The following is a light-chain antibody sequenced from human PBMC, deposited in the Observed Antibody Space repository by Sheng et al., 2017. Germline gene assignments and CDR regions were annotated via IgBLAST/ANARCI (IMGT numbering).Light chain of an antibody. V-gene: IGLV2-11*01. Sequence: QSALTQPRSVSGSPEQSVTISCTGTSSDIWCYSHVSWYQQXPGKAPKLLIYDVNKRPSGIPXRFSGSKSGNTASLTISGLQADDEADYHCCSYVGRFTWVFGGGTKLTVL. J-gene: IGLJ3*02. CDR1: SSDIWCYSH. CDR2: DVN. CDR3: CSYVGRFTWV.